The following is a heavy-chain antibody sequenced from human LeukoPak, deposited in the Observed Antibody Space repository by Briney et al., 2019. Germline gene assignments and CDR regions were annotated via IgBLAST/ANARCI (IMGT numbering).Heavy chain of an antibody. CDR2: IYYSGST. CDR1: GGSISIYY. Sequence: SETVSLTCTVSGGSISIYYWSWMRQPPGGGREGIGYIYYSGSTNYNPSLKSRVTISVDTAKNQFSLKLSLVTATDTAMDYCATESRDRYMGYWGRGTLVTVSS. CDR3: ATESRDRYMGY. J-gene: IGHJ4*02. D-gene: IGHD5-24*01. V-gene: IGHV4-59*01.